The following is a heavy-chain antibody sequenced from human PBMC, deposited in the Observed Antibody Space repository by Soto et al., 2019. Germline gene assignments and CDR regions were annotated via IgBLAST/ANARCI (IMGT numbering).Heavy chain of an antibody. V-gene: IGHV4-59*01. CDR1: GGTISAYY. D-gene: IGHD3-3*01. J-gene: IGHJ4*02. Sequence: PSETLSLTCSVSGGTISAYYWNWIRQSPGKGLEWIGYIHYSGSTSYNRSLESRVTISLNPSKTQFSLKLSSVTAADTAFYYCARNTTDFWNGYYFDSWGQGTLVTVSS. CDR2: IHYSGST. CDR3: ARNTTDFWNGYYFDS.